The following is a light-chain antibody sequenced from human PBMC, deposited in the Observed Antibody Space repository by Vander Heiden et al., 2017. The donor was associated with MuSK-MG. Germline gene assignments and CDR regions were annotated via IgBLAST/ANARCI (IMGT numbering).Light chain of an antibody. Sequence: EIVMTQSPATLSVSPGERATLSCRASQSVSSSLAWYQQKPGQAPRLLIYGASTRATGIAARFSGSGYGTEFTLTISSLQSEDFAVYYCQQYNNWTLFTFGHGTKVDIK. CDR3: QQYNNWTLFT. V-gene: IGKV3-15*01. CDR1: QSVSSS. CDR2: GAS. J-gene: IGKJ3*01.